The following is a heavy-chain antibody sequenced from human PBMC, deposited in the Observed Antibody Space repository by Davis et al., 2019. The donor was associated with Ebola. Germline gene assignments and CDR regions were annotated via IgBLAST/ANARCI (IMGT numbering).Heavy chain of an antibody. J-gene: IGHJ3*02. V-gene: IGHV3-9*01. CDR1: GFTFDDYA. CDR3: AKDLGYIWGSYRHDAFDI. D-gene: IGHD3-16*02. Sequence: SLRLSCAASGFTFDDYAMPWVRQAPGKGLEVVFGITLNSGNIGYAGSVKGRFTISRDNAKNSLYLQMNTLRAEDTALYYCAKDLGYIWGSYRHDAFDIWGQGTMVTVSS. CDR2: ITLNSGNI.